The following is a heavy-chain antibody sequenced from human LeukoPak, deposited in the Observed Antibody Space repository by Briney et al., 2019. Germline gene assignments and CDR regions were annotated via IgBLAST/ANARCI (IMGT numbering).Heavy chain of an antibody. CDR1: GYTFTGYD. J-gene: IGHJ4*02. Sequence: ASVKVSCKASGYTFTGYDINWVRQATGQGLEWMGWINPNNVNTGYAQKFQGRVTITRNTSISTAYMELSSLRSEDTAVYYCAREGLDYWGQGTLVTVSS. CDR2: INPNNVNT. V-gene: IGHV1-8*01. CDR3: AREGLDY.